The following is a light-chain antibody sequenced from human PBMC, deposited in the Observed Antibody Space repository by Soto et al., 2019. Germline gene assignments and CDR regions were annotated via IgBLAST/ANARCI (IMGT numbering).Light chain of an antibody. Sequence: VLTETPRSSPATLGQPASIFSTPIHSVVHNDGTTYLSWVQQRPGQAPRLLIYKVSNRFSGVPDRFTGSGAGTDFTLKISRVAAEDVGTYYCMQQKQFPFTFGGGTKVDI. CDR1: HSVVHNDGTTY. CDR2: KVS. CDR3: MQQKQFPFT. J-gene: IGKJ4*01. V-gene: IGKV2-24*01.